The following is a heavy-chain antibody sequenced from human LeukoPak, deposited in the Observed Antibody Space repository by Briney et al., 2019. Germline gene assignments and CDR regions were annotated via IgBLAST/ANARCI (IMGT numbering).Heavy chain of an antibody. D-gene: IGHD5-24*01. CDR1: GFTFSSYA. Sequence: PGGSLRLSCAASGFTFSSYAMSWVRQAPGKGLEWVSAISGSGGGTYYADSVKGRFTISRDNAKNSLYLQMNSLRAEDTAVYYCARDGEITPLDAFDIWGQGTMVTVSS. CDR3: ARDGEITPLDAFDI. CDR2: ISGSGGGT. V-gene: IGHV3-23*01. J-gene: IGHJ3*02.